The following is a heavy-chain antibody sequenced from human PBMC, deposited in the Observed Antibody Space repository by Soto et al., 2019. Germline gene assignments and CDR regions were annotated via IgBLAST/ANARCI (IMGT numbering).Heavy chain of an antibody. J-gene: IGHJ5*02. V-gene: IGHV4-34*01. CDR3: ARGSSAYDILTGYSLRWFDP. CDR1: GGSFSGYY. D-gene: IGHD3-9*01. CDR2: INHSGST. Sequence: SETLSLTCAVYGGSFSGYYWSWIRQPPGKGLEWIGEINHSGSTNYNPSLKSRVTISVDTSKNQFSLKLSSVTAADTAVYYCARGSSAYDILTGYSLRWFDPWGQGTLVTVSS.